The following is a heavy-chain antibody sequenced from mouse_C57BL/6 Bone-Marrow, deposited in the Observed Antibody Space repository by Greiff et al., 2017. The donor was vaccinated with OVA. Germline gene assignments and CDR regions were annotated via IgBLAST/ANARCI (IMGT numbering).Heavy chain of an antibody. CDR3: TTGIPGGY. J-gene: IGHJ2*01. Sequence: EVQLVESGAELVRPGASVKLSCTASGFNIKDDYMHWVKQRPEQGLEWIGWIDPENGDTEYASKFQGKATITADTSSNTAYLQLSSLTSEDTAVYYCTTGIPGGYWGQGTTLTVSS. V-gene: IGHV14-4*01. CDR1: GFNIKDDY. D-gene: IGHD1-1*02. CDR2: IDPENGDT.